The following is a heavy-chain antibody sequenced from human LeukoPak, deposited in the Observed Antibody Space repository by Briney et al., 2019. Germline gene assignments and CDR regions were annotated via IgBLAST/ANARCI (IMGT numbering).Heavy chain of an antibody. Sequence: PGGSLRLSCAASGFTVSSNYMSWVRQAPGRGLEWVSVIYSGGSTYYADSVKGRFTISRDNSKNTLYLQMNSLRAEDTAVYYCALGYCSSTSCYAGDYWGQGTLVTVSS. CDR2: IYSGGST. V-gene: IGHV3-53*01. D-gene: IGHD2-2*01. CDR1: GFTVSSNY. J-gene: IGHJ4*02. CDR3: ALGYCSSTSCYAGDY.